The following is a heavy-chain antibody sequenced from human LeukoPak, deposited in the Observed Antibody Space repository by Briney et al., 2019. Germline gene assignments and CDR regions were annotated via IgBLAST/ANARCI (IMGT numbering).Heavy chain of an antibody. V-gene: IGHV4-59*11. CDR1: GGSISSHY. Sequence: SETLSLTCTVSGGSISSHYWSWIRQPPGKGLEWIGYIYSSGSTNYNPSLKSRVTISVDTSKNQFSLKLSSVTAADTAVYYCARGIAAAGTLPYYYDYYMDVWGKGTTVTVSS. D-gene: IGHD6-13*01. J-gene: IGHJ6*03. CDR2: IYSSGST. CDR3: ARGIAAAGTLPYYYDYYMDV.